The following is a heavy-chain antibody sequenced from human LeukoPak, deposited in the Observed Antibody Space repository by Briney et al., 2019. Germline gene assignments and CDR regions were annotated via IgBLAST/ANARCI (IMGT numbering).Heavy chain of an antibody. D-gene: IGHD6-13*01. V-gene: IGHV1-2*02. CDR1: GYTFTGYY. Sequence: ASVKVSCKASGYTFTGYYIHWVRQAPGQGLEWMGWINPNSGGTNYAQKFQGRATMTRDTSISTAYMELSRLRSDDTAVYYCARSYSSSWYDMSAFDIWGQGTMVTVSS. CDR2: INPNSGGT. J-gene: IGHJ3*02. CDR3: ARSYSSSWYDMSAFDI.